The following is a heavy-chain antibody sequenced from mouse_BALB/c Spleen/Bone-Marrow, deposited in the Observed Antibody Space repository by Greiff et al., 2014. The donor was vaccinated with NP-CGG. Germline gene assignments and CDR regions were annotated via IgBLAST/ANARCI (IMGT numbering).Heavy chain of an antibody. CDR2: INPYNGGT. CDR1: GYSFTGYT. V-gene: IGHV1-18*01. CDR3: ARDYYGFSYGFAY. D-gene: IGHD1-1*01. Sequence: VQLQQSGPELVKPGASMKISCKASGYSFTGYTMNWVKQSHGKNLEWIGLINPYNGGTSYNQKFKGKATLAVDKSSSTAYMELLSLTSEDSAVYYCARDYYGFSYGFAYWGQGTLVTVSA. J-gene: IGHJ3*01.